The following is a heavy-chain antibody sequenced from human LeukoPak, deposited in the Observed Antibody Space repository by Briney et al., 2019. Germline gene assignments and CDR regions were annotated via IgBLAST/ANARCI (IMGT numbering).Heavy chain of an antibody. J-gene: IGHJ4*02. Sequence: PGGSLRLSCAASGFIVSNTYMTWVRQAPGKGLEWVSVIHNDGSTYYADSVKGRFTVSRDNSKNMLFVRMNSLRVEDTAVYFCASLARDYWGQGTLVSVSS. D-gene: IGHD3-3*02. CDR2: IHNDGST. CDR1: GFIVSNTY. V-gene: IGHV3-53*01. CDR3: ASLARDY.